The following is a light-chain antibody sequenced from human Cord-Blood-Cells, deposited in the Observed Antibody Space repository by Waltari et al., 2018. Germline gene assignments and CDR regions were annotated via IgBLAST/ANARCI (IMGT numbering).Light chain of an antibody. V-gene: IGLV1-40*01. CDR3: QSYDSSLNWV. CDR2: GNS. Sequence: QSVLTQPPSVSGAPGQRVTISCTGSSSNIWAGYDVPWYQQLPGTAPKLLIYGNSNRPSGVPDRFSGSKSGTSASLAITGLQAEDEADYYCQSYDSSLNWVFGGGTKLTVL. CDR1: SSNIWAGYD. J-gene: IGLJ3*02.